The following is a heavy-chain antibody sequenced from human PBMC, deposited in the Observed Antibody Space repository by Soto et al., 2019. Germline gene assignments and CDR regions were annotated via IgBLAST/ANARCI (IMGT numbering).Heavy chain of an antibody. Sequence: QVQLVQSGAEVKKPGSSVKVSCKASGGTFSSYAISWVRQAPGQGLEWMGAIIPIFGTANYAQKFQGRVTITADESTSTAYMERSSLRSEDTAVYCCARDVIAAAGTAGWGQGTLVTVSS. V-gene: IGHV1-69*12. CDR3: ARDVIAAAGTAG. D-gene: IGHD6-13*01. CDR1: GGTFSSYA. J-gene: IGHJ4*02. CDR2: IIPIFGTA.